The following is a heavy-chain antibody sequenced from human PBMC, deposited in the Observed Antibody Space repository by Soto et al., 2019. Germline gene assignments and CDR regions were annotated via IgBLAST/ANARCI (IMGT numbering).Heavy chain of an antibody. D-gene: IGHD3-22*01. J-gene: IGHJ4*02. CDR1: GGTFSNYA. CDR2: IIPIFGTA. Sequence: QVQLVQSGAEVKKPGSSVKVSCKASGGTFSNYAISWVRQAPGQGLEWMGGIIPIFGTANYAQKFQGRVTITADKYTSTAYMELSSLRSEDTAVYYCARRHYYDSSGYYADDYWGQGTLVTVSS. V-gene: IGHV1-69*06. CDR3: ARRHYYDSSGYYADDY.